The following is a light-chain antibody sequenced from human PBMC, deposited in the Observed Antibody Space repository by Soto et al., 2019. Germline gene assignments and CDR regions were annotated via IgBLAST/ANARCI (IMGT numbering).Light chain of an antibody. J-gene: IGLJ3*02. CDR3: SSYTSSNTGV. V-gene: IGLV2-14*01. CDR1: SRDVGGYNY. Sequence: QSALTQPASVSGSPGQSITISCAGTSRDVGGYNYVSWYQQHPGKAPKLMIYEVSNRPSGVSNRFSGSKSGNTASLTISGLQAEDEADYSCSSYTSSNTGVFGGGTQLTVL. CDR2: EVS.